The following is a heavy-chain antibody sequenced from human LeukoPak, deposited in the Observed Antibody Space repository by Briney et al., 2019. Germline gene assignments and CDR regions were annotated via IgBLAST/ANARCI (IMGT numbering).Heavy chain of an antibody. CDR1: GFTFSNYA. J-gene: IGHJ4*02. D-gene: IGHD3-22*01. Sequence: PGGSLRLSCAASGFTFSNYAMSWVRQAPGKGLDWVSAISGSGGSTYYADSVKGRFTISRDNSKNTLYLQMNSLRAEDTAVYYCARDEGQHYYDSSGYYFWGQGTLVTVSS. V-gene: IGHV3-23*01. CDR2: ISGSGGST. CDR3: ARDEGQHYYDSSGYYF.